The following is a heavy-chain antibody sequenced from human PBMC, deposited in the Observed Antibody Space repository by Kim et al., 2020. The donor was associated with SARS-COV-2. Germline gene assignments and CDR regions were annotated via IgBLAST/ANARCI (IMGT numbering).Heavy chain of an antibody. Sequence: ASVKFSCKTSGYTLSNYAMNWVRQAPGQGLEWMGWINTKTGNPTYAQGFRGRFVFSLDTSVNTAYLQISSLQAEDTAVYYCARDMRACTDTVCFTLFDYWGQGTLVTVSS. CDR1: GYTLSNYA. J-gene: IGHJ4*02. CDR3: ARDMRACTDTVCFTLFDY. D-gene: IGHD2-8*02. CDR2: INTKTGNP. V-gene: IGHV7-4-1*02.